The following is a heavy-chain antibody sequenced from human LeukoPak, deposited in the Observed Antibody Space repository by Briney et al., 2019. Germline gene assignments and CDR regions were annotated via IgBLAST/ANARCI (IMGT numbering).Heavy chain of an antibody. CDR3: TRVFRLGAPWPPDAFDI. CDR2: IRSKAYGETT. V-gene: IGHV3-49*03. Sequence: GGSLRLSCTASRFTFGDYAMSWFRQAPGKGLEWVGFIRSKAYGETTEYAASVKGRFTISRDDSKRIAYLQMNSLKTEDTAVYYCTRVFRLGAPWPPDAFDIWGQGTMVTVSS. D-gene: IGHD1-26*01. CDR1: RFTFGDYA. J-gene: IGHJ3*02.